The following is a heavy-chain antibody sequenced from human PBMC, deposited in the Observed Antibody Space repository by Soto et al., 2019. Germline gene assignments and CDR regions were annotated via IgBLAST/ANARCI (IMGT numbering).Heavy chain of an antibody. Sequence: QVQLQESGPGLVKPSETLSLTCTVSGGSVSSGNYSWSWIRQPPGKGLEWIGYIYYSGSTNYNPSLKSRVTISVDTSKNQFSLRLSSVTAADTAVFYCASYDVLAAYYYWGQGTLVTVSS. V-gene: IGHV4-61*01. CDR2: IYYSGST. D-gene: IGHD3-9*01. CDR1: GGSVSSGNYS. CDR3: ASYDVLAAYYY. J-gene: IGHJ4*02.